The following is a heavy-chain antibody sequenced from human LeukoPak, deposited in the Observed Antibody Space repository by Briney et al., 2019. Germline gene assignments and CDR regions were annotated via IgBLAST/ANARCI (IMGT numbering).Heavy chain of an antibody. D-gene: IGHD5-18*01. J-gene: IGHJ4*02. Sequence: ASVKVSCKASGYTFTSYGISWVRQAPGQGLEWMGWISAYNGNTNYAQKLQGRVTTTTDTSTSTAYMELRSLRSDDTAVYYCASNLRDTAMVTPNFDYWGQGTLVTVSS. CDR1: GYTFTSYG. CDR2: ISAYNGNT. CDR3: ASNLRDTAMVTPNFDY. V-gene: IGHV1-18*01.